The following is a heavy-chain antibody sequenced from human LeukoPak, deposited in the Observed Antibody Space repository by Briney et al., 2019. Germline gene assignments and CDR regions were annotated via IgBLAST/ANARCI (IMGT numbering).Heavy chain of an antibody. CDR3: ARDYCSGGSCYSTPYYGMDV. Sequence: SVKVSCKASGGTFSSYAISWVRQAPGQGLEWMGGIIPIFGTANYAQKFQGRATITADESTSTAYMELSSLRSEDTAVHYCARDYCSGGSCYSTPYYGMDVWGQGTTVTVSS. CDR1: GGTFSSYA. D-gene: IGHD2-15*01. V-gene: IGHV1-69*13. CDR2: IIPIFGTA. J-gene: IGHJ6*02.